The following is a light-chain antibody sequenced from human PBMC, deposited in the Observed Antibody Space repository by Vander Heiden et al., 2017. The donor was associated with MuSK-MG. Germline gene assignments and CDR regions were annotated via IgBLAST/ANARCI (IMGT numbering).Light chain of an antibody. J-gene: IGKJ2*01. CDR1: QSVSSSY. Sequence: IVLTQSPGTRSLSPGERATLSCRASQSVSSSYLAWYQQKPGQAPRLLIYGAYSRATGIPDRFSGSGSGRDFTLTISRLEPEYFAVYYCQQYGSSPMYTFGQGTKLEIK. V-gene: IGKV3-20*01. CDR2: GAY. CDR3: QQYGSSPMYT.